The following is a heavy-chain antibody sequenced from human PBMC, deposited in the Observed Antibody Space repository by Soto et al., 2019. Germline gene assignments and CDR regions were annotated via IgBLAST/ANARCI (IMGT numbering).Heavy chain of an antibody. CDR1: GYSFSSFG. J-gene: IGHJ5*02. CDR2: VSVPSGDT. CDR3: AREGYSSSSQWFDP. V-gene: IGHV1-18*01. Sequence: GASVKVSCKASGYSFSSFGISWVRQAPGQGLEWVGWVSVPSGDTSSAQNFQGRVTVTTDTSTSTAYLEVGSLRSDDTAVYYCAREGYSSSSQWFDPWGEGTLVTLSS. D-gene: IGHD6-6*01.